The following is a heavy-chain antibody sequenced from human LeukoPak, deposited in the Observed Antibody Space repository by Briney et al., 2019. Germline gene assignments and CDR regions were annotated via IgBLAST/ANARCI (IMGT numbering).Heavy chain of an antibody. CDR1: GGSFSGYY. V-gene: IGHV4-34*01. CDR3: ASGSPAYYYDSSGYRLPYYFDY. Sequence: SETLSLTCAVYGGSFSGYYWSWIRQPPGKGLEWIGEINHSRSTNYNPSLKSRVTISVDTSKNQFSLKLSSVTAADTAVYYCASGSPAYYYDSSGYRLPYYFDYWGQGTLVTVSS. J-gene: IGHJ4*02. D-gene: IGHD3-22*01. CDR2: INHSRST.